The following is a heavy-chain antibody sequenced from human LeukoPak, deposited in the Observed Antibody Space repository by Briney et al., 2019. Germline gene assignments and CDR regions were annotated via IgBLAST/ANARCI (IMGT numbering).Heavy chain of an antibody. CDR3: ARQFTSSSFDS. Sequence: SETLSLTCTVSGDSSSSYYWSWIRQPPGKGLEWIGYIYYSGGTNYNPSLKSRVTISLDTSKNHFSLKLRAVTAADTAVYYCARQFTSSSFDSWGQGTLATVSS. J-gene: IGHJ4*02. CDR2: IYYSGGT. D-gene: IGHD6-6*01. CDR1: GDSSSSYY. V-gene: IGHV4-59*01.